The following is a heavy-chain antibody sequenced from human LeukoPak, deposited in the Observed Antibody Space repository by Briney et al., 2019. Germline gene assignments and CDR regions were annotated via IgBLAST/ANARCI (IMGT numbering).Heavy chain of an antibody. CDR1: GFTFDDYA. Sequence: GGSLRLSCAASGFTFDDYAMHWVRQAPGKGLEWVSGISWNSGSIGYADSVKGRFTISRDNAKNSLYLQMNSLRAEDTALYYCAKLYDFGMAFDIWGQGTMVTASS. V-gene: IGHV3-9*01. J-gene: IGHJ3*02. D-gene: IGHD3-3*01. CDR3: AKLYDFGMAFDI. CDR2: ISWNSGSI.